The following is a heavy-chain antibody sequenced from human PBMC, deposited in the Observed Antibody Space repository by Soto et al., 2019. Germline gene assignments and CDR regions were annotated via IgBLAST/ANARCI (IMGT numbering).Heavy chain of an antibody. Sequence: EVQLLESGGGLVQPGGALVIPLAASGFNFCRFAMNLVRQAPGKGLEWVSSISGGGNDAYYADSVKGRFTISRDNSKNTLYLQMTSLRADDTAVYYCARSLFLASTDTEPFDYWGQGTLVTVSS. CDR2: ISGGGNDA. D-gene: IGHD3-3*02. V-gene: IGHV3-23*01. J-gene: IGHJ4*02. CDR1: GFNFCRFA. CDR3: ARSLFLASTDTEPFDY.